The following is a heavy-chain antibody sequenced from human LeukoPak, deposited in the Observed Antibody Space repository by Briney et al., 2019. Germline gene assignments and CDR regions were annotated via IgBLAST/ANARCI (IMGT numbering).Heavy chain of an antibody. CDR2: IRSKAYGGTT. Sequence: GGSLRLSCTASGFTFGDYAMSWFRQAPGKGLEWVGFIRSKAYGGTTEYAASVKGRFTISRDDSKSIAYLQMNSLKTEDTAVYYCTTPRGIYDISGYYYGPYDAFDIWGQGTMVTVSS. D-gene: IGHD3-22*01. V-gene: IGHV3-49*03. J-gene: IGHJ3*02. CDR1: GFTFGDYA. CDR3: TTPRGIYDISGYYYGPYDAFDI.